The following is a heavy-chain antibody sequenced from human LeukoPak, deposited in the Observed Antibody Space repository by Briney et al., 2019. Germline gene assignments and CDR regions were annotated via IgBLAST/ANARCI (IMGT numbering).Heavy chain of an antibody. CDR1: GFTFSSYE. Sequence: GGSLRLSCEASGFTFSSYEMHWVRQAPGKGLEWVSYISSGGSTIYYADSVKGRFTISRDNAKNSLYLHMNSLRAEDTAVYYCAKGSAPGVVSQFDSWGQGALVTVSS. CDR3: AKGSAPGVVSQFDS. CDR2: ISSGGSTI. J-gene: IGHJ4*02. V-gene: IGHV3-48*03. D-gene: IGHD4-23*01.